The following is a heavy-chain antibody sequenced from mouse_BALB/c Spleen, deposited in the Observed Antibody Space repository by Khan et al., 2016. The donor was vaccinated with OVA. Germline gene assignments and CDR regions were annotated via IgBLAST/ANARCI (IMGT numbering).Heavy chain of an antibody. J-gene: IGHJ3*01. V-gene: IGHV1-80*01. CDR1: GYAFSTYW. D-gene: IGHD1-1*01. Sequence: QVQLQQSGAELVRPGSSVKISCKASGYAFSTYWMNWVKQRPGQGLEWIGQIYPGAGNTNYNGDFKGKASLTADTSSSTAYMQLSSLASEDSAVYFCAREEYYSNRRAWFAYWGQGTLVTVSA. CDR2: IYPGAGNT. CDR3: AREEYYSNRRAWFAY.